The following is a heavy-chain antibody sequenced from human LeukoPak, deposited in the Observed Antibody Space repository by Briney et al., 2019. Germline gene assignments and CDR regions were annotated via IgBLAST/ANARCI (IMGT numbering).Heavy chain of an antibody. D-gene: IGHD2-21*01. Sequence: ASVKVSCKVSGYTLAELLMHWVRQAPGKGLEWMGGFDPEDGEPEDGESIDAQKFQGRVTMTEDTSTNTAYMELSRLTSEDTAVCYCARGIRAGAFDIWGQGTMVTVSS. CDR3: ARGIRAGAFDI. V-gene: IGHV1-24*01. CDR2: FDPEDGEPEDGES. J-gene: IGHJ3*02. CDR1: GYTLAELL.